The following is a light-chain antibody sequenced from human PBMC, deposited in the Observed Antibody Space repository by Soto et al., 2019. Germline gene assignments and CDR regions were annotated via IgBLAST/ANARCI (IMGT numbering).Light chain of an antibody. Sequence: QSVLTQPASVSGSPGQSITISCTGTSSDVGGYNYVSWYQQHPGKAPKLMIYDVTKRPSGVPDRFSGSKSGNTASLTISGLQAEDEADYYCCSYAHRSPPLYVFGTGTKVTVL. J-gene: IGLJ1*01. CDR3: CSYAHRSPPLYV. CDR2: DVT. CDR1: SSDVGGYNY. V-gene: IGLV2-14*01.